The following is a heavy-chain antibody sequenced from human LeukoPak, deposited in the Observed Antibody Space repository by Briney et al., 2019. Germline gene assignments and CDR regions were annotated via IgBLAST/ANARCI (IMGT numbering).Heavy chain of an antibody. V-gene: IGHV3-74*01. Sequence: GGSLRLSCAASGFTFSSYWMHWVRQAPGKGLVWVSRINSDGSSTGYADSVKGRFTISRDNAKNTLYLQMNSLRAEDTAVYYCARAVVPAAEEVDYWGQGTLVTVSS. CDR3: ARAVVPAAEEVDY. D-gene: IGHD2-2*01. J-gene: IGHJ4*02. CDR2: INSDGSST. CDR1: GFTFSSYW.